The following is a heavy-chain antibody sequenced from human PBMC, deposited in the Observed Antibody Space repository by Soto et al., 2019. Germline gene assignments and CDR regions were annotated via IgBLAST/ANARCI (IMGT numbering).Heavy chain of an antibody. CDR2: IYPGDSDT. V-gene: IGHV5-51*01. Sequence: PGESLKISCKGSGYSFTSYWIGWVRQMPGKGLEWMGIIYPGDSDTRYSPSFQGQVTISADKSISTAYMELSRLRSDDTAVYYCARSYYYDGSGTPPYYYGMDVWGQGTTVTVSS. D-gene: IGHD3-22*01. J-gene: IGHJ6*02. CDR3: ARSYYYDGSGTPPYYYGMDV. CDR1: GYSFTSYW.